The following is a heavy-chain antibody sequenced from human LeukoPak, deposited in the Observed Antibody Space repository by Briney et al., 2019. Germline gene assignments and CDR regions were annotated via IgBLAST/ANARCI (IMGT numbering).Heavy chain of an antibody. CDR2: ISDDGSRQ. Sequence: GRSLRLSCAATGFTFSNYAIHWGRQAPGKGLEWVAFISDDGSRQHYADSVKGRFTISRDNSKNTLNLQMNSLRAEDTAVYYCVKDRTGTYPLDYWGQGTLVTVSS. CDR1: GFTFSNYA. D-gene: IGHD3-10*01. J-gene: IGHJ4*02. V-gene: IGHV3-30-3*01. CDR3: VKDRTGTYPLDY.